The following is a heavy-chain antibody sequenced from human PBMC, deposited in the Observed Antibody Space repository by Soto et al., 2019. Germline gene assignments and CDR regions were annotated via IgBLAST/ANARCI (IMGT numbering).Heavy chain of an antibody. CDR2: IYHSGST. CDR1: GYSISSGYH. D-gene: IGHD6-6*01. V-gene: IGHV4-38-2*01. CDR3: ARGIVELVLPVDYYGMDV. Sequence: SETLSLTCAVSGYSISSGYHWGWIRQPPGKGLEWIGSIYHSGSTYYNPSLKSRVTISVDTSKNQFSLKLSSVTAADTAVYYCARGIVELVLPVDYYGMDVWGQGTTVTVSS. J-gene: IGHJ6*02.